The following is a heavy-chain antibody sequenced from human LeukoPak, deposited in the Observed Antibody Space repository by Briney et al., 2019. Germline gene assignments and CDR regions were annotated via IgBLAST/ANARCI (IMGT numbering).Heavy chain of an antibody. Sequence: GGSLRLSCIASGFTLSRYIMNWVRQAPGKGLEWVSYISSSGSTIYYADSVKGRFTISRDNAKNSLYLQMNSLRAEDTAVYYCAELGITMIGGVWGKGTTVTISS. CDR3: AELGITMIGGV. D-gene: IGHD3-10*02. CDR2: ISSSGSTI. J-gene: IGHJ6*04. CDR1: GFTLSRYI. V-gene: IGHV3-48*04.